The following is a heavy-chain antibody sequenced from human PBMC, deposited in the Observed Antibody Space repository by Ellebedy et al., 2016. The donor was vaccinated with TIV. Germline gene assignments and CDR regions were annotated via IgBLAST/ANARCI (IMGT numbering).Heavy chain of an antibody. CDR3: ARDYYDSSGYYYFDY. V-gene: IGHV3-23*01. CDR1: GFTFSSHA. Sequence: GESLKISCAAPGFTFSSHAMRWVRQAPGQGLEWVSAIRGSGGSTYYADSVKGRFTISRDNSKNTLYLQMNSLRAEDTAVYYCARDYYDSSGYYYFDYWGQGTLVTVSS. D-gene: IGHD3-22*01. CDR2: IRGSGGST. J-gene: IGHJ4*02.